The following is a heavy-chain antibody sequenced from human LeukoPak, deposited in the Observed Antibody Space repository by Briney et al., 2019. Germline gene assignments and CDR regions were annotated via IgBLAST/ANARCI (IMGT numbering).Heavy chain of an antibody. J-gene: IGHJ6*03. D-gene: IGHD3-22*01. V-gene: IGHV4-59*01. CDR3: AAGRITMISALDYYYMDV. CDR2: IYYSGST. Sequence: SETLSLTXTVSGGSISSYYWSWIRQPPGKGLEWIGYIYYSGSTNYNPSLKSRVTISVDTSKNQFSLKLSSVTAADTAVYYCAAGRITMISALDYYYMDVWGKGTTVTVSS. CDR1: GGSISSYY.